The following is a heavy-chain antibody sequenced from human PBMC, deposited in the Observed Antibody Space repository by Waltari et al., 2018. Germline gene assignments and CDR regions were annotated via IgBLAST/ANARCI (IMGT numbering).Heavy chain of an antibody. CDR2: ISGTGRST. Sequence: EVQLLESGGGLVLPGESLRLSCAASGFTFRDHPLGWVRQAPGKGVEWVSAISGTGRSTYYADSVSGRFTISRDISTNILYMQMNSLRAEDTALYFCARDGDADGGWALNYYGMDVWGQGTTVTVSS. CDR1: GFTFRDHP. CDR3: ARDGDADGGWALNYYGMDV. V-gene: IGHV3-23*01. J-gene: IGHJ6*02. D-gene: IGHD6-19*01.